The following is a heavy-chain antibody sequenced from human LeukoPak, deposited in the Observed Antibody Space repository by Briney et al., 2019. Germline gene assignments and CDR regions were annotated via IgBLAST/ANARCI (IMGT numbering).Heavy chain of an antibody. D-gene: IGHD6-19*01. Sequence: SETLSLTCTVSGGSISSYYWSWIRQPPGKGLEWIGYIYYSGSTNYNPSLKSRVTISVDTSKNQFSLKLSSVTAADTAVYYCARRGGGSSGWYDILKPDDAFDIWGQGTMVTVSS. J-gene: IGHJ3*02. CDR3: ARRGGGSSGWYDILKPDDAFDI. V-gene: IGHV4-59*01. CDR2: IYYSGST. CDR1: GGSISSYY.